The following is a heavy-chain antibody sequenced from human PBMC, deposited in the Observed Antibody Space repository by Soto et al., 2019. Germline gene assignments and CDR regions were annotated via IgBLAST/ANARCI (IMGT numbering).Heavy chain of an antibody. CDR3: ARVRGATRYYNWFDP. CDR1: GGSVSSGSYY. D-gene: IGHD1-26*01. CDR2: IYYSGST. V-gene: IGHV4-61*01. J-gene: IGHJ5*02. Sequence: SETLSLTCTVSGGSVSSGSYYWSWIRQPPGKGLEWIGYIYYSGSTNYNPSLKSRVTISVDTSKNQFSLKLSSVTAADTAVYYCARVRGATRYYNWFDPWGQGTLVTVSS.